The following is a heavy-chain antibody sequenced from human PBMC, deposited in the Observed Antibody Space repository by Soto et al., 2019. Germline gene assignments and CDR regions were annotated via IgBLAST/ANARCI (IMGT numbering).Heavy chain of an antibody. CDR3: ARDGYDGSGSPYPAY. CDR1: GGSMSEYV. CDR2: IYYLGST. D-gene: IGHD3-10*01. V-gene: IGHV4-59*01. Sequence: SETLSLGCTVTGGSMSEYVWSWIRQHPGKGLEWIGYIYYLGSTDYNTSLKSRVTISVDTSKRQFSLRLTSVTAADTAVYYCARDGYDGSGSPYPAYWGPGTQVTVS. J-gene: IGHJ4*02.